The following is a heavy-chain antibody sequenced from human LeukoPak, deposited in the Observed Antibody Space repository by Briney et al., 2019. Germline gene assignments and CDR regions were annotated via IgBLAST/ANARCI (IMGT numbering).Heavy chain of an antibody. V-gene: IGHV4-34*01. D-gene: IGHD3-10*01. J-gene: IGHJ4*02. CDR3: ARGFRGGSGGYLRFDY. CDR2: INHSGST. Sequence: PSETLSLTCAVYGGSFSGYYWSWIRQPPGKGLEWIGEINHSGSTNYNPSLKSRVTISVDTSKNQFSLKLSSVTAADTAVYYCARGFRGGSGGYLRFDYWGQGTLVTVSS. CDR1: GGSFSGYY.